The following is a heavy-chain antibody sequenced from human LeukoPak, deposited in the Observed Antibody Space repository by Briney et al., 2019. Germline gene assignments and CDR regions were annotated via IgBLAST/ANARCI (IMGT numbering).Heavy chain of an antibody. D-gene: IGHD6-19*01. V-gene: IGHV4-59*01. J-gene: IGHJ3*02. CDR3: ASSTSSGWFHDAFDI. CDR2: IYYSGST. CDR1: GGSISGYY. Sequence: PSETLSLTCTVSGGSISGYYWSWIRQPPGKGLEWIGYIYYSGSTNYNPSLKSRVTISVDTSKNQFSLKLSSVTAADTAVYYCASSTSSGWFHDAFDIWGQGTMVTVSS.